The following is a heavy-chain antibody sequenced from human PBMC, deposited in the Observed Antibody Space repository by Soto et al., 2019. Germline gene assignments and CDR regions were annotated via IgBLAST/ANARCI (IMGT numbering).Heavy chain of an antibody. V-gene: IGHV4-59*01. J-gene: IGHJ5*02. CDR3: ASLSSLNWFDP. CDR1: GGSISSYY. Sequence: SETLSLTCTVSGGSISSYYWSWIRQPPGKGLEWIGYIYYSGSTNYNPSLKSRVTISVDTSKNQFSLKLSSVTAADTAVYYCASLSSLNWFDPWGQGTLVTSPQ. D-gene: IGHD6-13*01. CDR2: IYYSGST.